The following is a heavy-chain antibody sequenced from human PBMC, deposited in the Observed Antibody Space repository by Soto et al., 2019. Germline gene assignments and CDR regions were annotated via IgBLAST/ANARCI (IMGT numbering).Heavy chain of an antibody. CDR2: ISYDGSNK. V-gene: IGHV3-30*18. Sequence: QVQLVESGGGVVQPGRSLRLSCAASGFTFSSYGMHWVRQAPGKGLEWVAVISYDGSNKYYADSVKGRFTISRDNSKNTLYLQMNSLRAEDTAVYYCAKDPPGSSWYSHFDYWGQGTLVTVSS. CDR3: AKDPPGSSWYSHFDY. J-gene: IGHJ4*02. CDR1: GFTFSSYG. D-gene: IGHD6-13*01.